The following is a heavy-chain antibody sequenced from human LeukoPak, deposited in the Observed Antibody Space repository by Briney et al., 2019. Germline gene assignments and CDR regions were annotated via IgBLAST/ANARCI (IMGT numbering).Heavy chain of an antibody. CDR2: ISSGGNTK. J-gene: IGHJ4*02. CDR3: AKEHGDYEGFDY. D-gene: IGHD4-17*01. V-gene: IGHV3-30*18. CDR1: GFTFNTYG. Sequence: PGRSLRLSCAASGFTFNTYGMHWVRQAPGKGLEWVAVISSGGNTKYYADSVKGRFTISRDNSMNTLYLQMNGLREEDTAVYYCAKEHGDYEGFDYWGQGTLVTVSS.